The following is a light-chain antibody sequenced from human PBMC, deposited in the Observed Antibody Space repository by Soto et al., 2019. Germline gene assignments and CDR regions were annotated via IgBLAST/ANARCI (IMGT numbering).Light chain of an antibody. CDR3: SSYTSSRTRV. CDR1: SSDVGGHNY. Sequence: QSVLTQPASVSGSPGQSITISCTGTSSDVGGHNYVSWYQQHPGKVPKLMIYEVRNRPSGVSNRFSGSKSGNTAALTISGLQAEDEADYYCSSYTSSRTRVFGGGTNLTVL. CDR2: EVR. J-gene: IGLJ3*02. V-gene: IGLV2-14*01.